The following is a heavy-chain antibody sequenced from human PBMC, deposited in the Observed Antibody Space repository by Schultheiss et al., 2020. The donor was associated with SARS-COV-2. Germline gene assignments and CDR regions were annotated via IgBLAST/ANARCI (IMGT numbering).Heavy chain of an antibody. CDR1: GGSISSGDYY. CDR3: ARDRRNYYGSGNYYYYGMDV. Sequence: SETLSLTCTVSGGSISSGDYYWSWIRQPPGKGLEWIGYIYYSGSTYYNPSLKSRVTISVDTSKNQFSLKLSSVTAADTAVYYCARDRRNYYGSGNYYYYGMDVWGQGTTVTVSS. CDR2: IYYSGST. J-gene: IGHJ6*02. D-gene: IGHD3-10*01. V-gene: IGHV4-30-4*01.